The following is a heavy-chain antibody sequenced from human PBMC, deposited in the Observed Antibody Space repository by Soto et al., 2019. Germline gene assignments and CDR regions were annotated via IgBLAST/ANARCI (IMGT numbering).Heavy chain of an antibody. CDR3: AKEFDTSGYYSYYYAMDV. D-gene: IGHD3-22*01. CDR1: GFKFSTFA. CDR2: LGDSGTKT. V-gene: IGHV3-23*01. J-gene: IGHJ6*02. Sequence: GSLRLSCAASGFKFSTFAMNWVRQAPGKGLEWVSSLGDSGTKTYYAASVRGRFIISRDNSKNTVDLQMNSLRAEDTAIYYCAKEFDTSGYYSYYYAMDVWGQGTTVTVSS.